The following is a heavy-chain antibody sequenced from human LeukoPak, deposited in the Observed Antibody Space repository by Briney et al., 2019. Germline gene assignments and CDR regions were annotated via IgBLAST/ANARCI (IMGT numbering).Heavy chain of an antibody. V-gene: IGHV4-4*07. CDR1: CGSIRSYY. J-gene: IGHJ4*02. Sequence: PSETLSLTCTDSCGSIRSYYWICIRQPAGKGLEWIGRIYTSGSTNYNPSLNSRFTMSVDTSKNQFSMKLSSVSAADTAVYYCERVTPPRKPSDYDLPEDYWGQGTLVTVSS. CDR2: IYTSGST. CDR3: ERVTPPRKPSDYDLPEDY. D-gene: IGHD3-3*01.